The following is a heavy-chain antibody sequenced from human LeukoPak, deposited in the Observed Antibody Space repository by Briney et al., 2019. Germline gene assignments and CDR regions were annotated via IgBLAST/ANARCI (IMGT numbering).Heavy chain of an antibody. Sequence: SVKVSCKASGGTFSSYAISWVRQAPGQGLEWMGGIIPIFGTANYAQKFQGRVTITADESTSTAYMELSSLRSEDTAVYYCASCVNYDFWSGYRFDPWGQGTLVTVSS. J-gene: IGHJ5*02. CDR2: IIPIFGTA. D-gene: IGHD3-3*01. V-gene: IGHV1-69*13. CDR1: GGTFSSYA. CDR3: ASCVNYDFWSGYRFDP.